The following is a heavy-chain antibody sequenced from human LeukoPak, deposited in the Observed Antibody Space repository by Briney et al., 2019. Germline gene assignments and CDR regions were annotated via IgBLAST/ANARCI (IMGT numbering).Heavy chain of an antibody. D-gene: IGHD4-17*01. CDR3: ARLTTMTTTGGPFDY. CDR1: GFTFSSYE. Sequence: SGGSLRLSCAAPGFTFSSYEMNWVRQAPGKGLEWVSYISSSGNTIYYADSVKGRFTISRDNAKNSLYLQIKSLRAEDTAVYYCARLTTMTTTGGPFDYWGQGTLVTVSS. CDR2: ISSSGNTI. J-gene: IGHJ4*02. V-gene: IGHV3-48*03.